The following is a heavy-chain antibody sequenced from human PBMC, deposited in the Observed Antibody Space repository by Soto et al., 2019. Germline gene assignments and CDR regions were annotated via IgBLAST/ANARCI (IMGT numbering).Heavy chain of an antibody. J-gene: IGHJ4*02. D-gene: IGHD6-6*01. Sequence: PSQTLSLTCVISGDSVSSNSAAWNWIRQSPSGGLERLGRTYYRSKWSNDYAVSVKSRITISPDTSKNQFSLQLSSVTPEDTAVYYCARGVSAQYDYWGRGTLVTVSS. V-gene: IGHV6-1*01. CDR2: TYYRSKWSN. CDR3: ARGVSAQYDY. CDR1: GDSVSSNSAA.